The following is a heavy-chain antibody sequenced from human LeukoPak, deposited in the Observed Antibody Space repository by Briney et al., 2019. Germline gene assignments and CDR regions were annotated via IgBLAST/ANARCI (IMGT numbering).Heavy chain of an antibody. J-gene: IGHJ5*02. Sequence: GGSLRLSCVASGFTFTSDAMNWVRQAPGKGLGWVSSTVSRGTTQYADSVKGRFTVSRDTSKNTLYLQMNSLRADDTAVYYCAKCSTSAYTTGWCNWIDPWGQGTLVTVSS. V-gene: IGHV3-23*01. CDR2: TVSRGTT. CDR1: GFTFTSDA. D-gene: IGHD6-19*01. CDR3: AKCSTSAYTTGWCNWIDP.